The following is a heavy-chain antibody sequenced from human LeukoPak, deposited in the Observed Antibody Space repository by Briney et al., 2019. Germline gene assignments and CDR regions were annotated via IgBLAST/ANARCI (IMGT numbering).Heavy chain of an antibody. CDR3: ARILHDTYFDY. CDR2: ISAYNGNT. D-gene: IGHD1-1*01. J-gene: IGHJ4*02. Sequence: GASVKVSCKASGYTFTSYAMHWVRQAPGQGLEWMGWISAYNGNTNYAQKLQGRVTMTTDTSTSTAYMELRSLRSDDTAVYYCARILHDTYFDYWGQGTLVTVSS. V-gene: IGHV1-18*01. CDR1: GYTFTSYA.